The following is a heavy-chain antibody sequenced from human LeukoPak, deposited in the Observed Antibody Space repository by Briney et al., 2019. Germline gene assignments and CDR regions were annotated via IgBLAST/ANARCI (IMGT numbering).Heavy chain of an antibody. CDR1: VGPISSSSYY. D-gene: IGHD1-1*01. CDR2: IYYSGST. CDR3: ARQVGGTWAFDL. V-gene: IGHV4-39*01. J-gene: IGHJ3*01. Sequence: MASETLSLTCTVSVGPISSSSYYWGWIRQPPGKGLEWIGRIYYSGSTYYHPSLKSRVTLSVDTSKNKFSQKLSSVTAADTAWDYCARQVGGTWAFDLWGQGTMVTVSS.